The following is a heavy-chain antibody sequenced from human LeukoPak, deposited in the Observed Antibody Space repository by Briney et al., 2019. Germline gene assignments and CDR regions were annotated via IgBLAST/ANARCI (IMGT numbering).Heavy chain of an antibody. J-gene: IGHJ4*02. Sequence: GASVKVSCKASGGTFSSYAISWVRQAPGQGLEWMGRIIPILGIANYAQEFQGRVTITADKSTSTAYMELSSLRSEDTAVYYCAYSSSSWINYWGQGTLVTVSS. CDR3: AYSSSSWINY. D-gene: IGHD6-13*01. CDR1: GGTFSSYA. V-gene: IGHV1-69*04. CDR2: IIPILGIA.